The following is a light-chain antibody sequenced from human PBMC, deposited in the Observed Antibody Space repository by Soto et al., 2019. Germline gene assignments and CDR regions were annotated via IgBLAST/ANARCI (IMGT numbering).Light chain of an antibody. CDR1: SSNIGAGYD. J-gene: IGLJ1*01. CDR3: QSYDSSPSGYV. Sequence: QSVLTQPPSVSGAPGQRVTISCTGSSSNIGAGYDVHWYQQLPGTAPKLLIYGNSNRPSGVPDRFSGSKSGTSASLAITGLQDEDDADYYCQSYDSSPSGYVFGTGTKLTVL. V-gene: IGLV1-40*01. CDR2: GNS.